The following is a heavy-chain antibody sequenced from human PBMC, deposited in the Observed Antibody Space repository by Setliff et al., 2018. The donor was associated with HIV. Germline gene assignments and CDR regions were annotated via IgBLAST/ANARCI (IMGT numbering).Heavy chain of an antibody. J-gene: IGHJ4*02. V-gene: IGHV3-48*01. CDR2: IRGKSDII. D-gene: IGHD4-17*01. Sequence: GGSLRLSCVASSGFAFSDNPMNWVRQAPGKGLEWISHIRGKSDIIKYAESVMGRFTISRDNAKNSLYLEMNTLRVEDTAVYYCMYGGRTATTHWGQGTLVTVSS. CDR1: GFAFSDNP. CDR3: MYGGRTATTH.